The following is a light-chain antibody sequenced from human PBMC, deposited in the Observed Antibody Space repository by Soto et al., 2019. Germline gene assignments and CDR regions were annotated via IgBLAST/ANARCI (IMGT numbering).Light chain of an antibody. J-gene: IGKJ2*01. CDR2: GAS. CDR3: QHYGSSAMYT. V-gene: IGKV3-20*01. CDR1: QSVSSSY. Sequence: EIVLTQSPGTLSLSPGERATLSCRASQSVSSSYLAWYQQKPGQAPRLLIYGASSRATGIPDRFSGSGSGTDFTLTIRRLEPEDFAGYYCQHYGSSAMYTFGQGTKLEIK.